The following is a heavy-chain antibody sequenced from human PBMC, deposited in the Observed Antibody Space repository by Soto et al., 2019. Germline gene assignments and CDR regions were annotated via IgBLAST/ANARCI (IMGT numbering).Heavy chain of an antibody. Sequence: PGGSLRLSCAASGFTFSSYSMNWVRQAPGKGLEWVSYISSSSSTIYYADSVKGRFTISRDNSKNTLYLQMNSLRAEDTAVYYCAKDRHRSGSPHPFDYWGQGTLVTVSS. D-gene: IGHD3-22*01. CDR3: AKDRHRSGSPHPFDY. CDR2: ISSSSSTI. CDR1: GFTFSSYS. J-gene: IGHJ4*02. V-gene: IGHV3-48*01.